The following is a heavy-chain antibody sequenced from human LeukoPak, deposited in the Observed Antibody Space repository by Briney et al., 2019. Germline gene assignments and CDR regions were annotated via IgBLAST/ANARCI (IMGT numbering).Heavy chain of an antibody. D-gene: IGHD3-16*01. Sequence: AGGSLRLSCAASGFTFSSYGMHWVRQAPGRGLEWVAVISYDGSNKYYADSVKGRFTISRDNSKNTLYLQMNSLRAEDTAVYYCAILKGGYWGQGTLVTVSS. J-gene: IGHJ4*02. CDR1: GFTFSSYG. V-gene: IGHV3-30*03. CDR2: ISYDGSNK. CDR3: AILKGGY.